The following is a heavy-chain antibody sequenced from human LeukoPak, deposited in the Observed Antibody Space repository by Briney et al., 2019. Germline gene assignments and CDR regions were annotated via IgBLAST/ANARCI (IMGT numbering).Heavy chain of an antibody. CDR3: ARENVEGFDY. J-gene: IGHJ4*02. CDR2: ISPDGSTT. Sequence: GGSLRLSCAASGFTFSRYWMHWVRQAPGKGLMWVSRISPDGSTTLYADSVKGRFTISRDNAKNTLYLQMNSLRAEDTAVYYCARENVEGFDYWGQGTLVTVSS. CDR1: GFTFSRYW. D-gene: IGHD2-21*01. V-gene: IGHV3-74*03.